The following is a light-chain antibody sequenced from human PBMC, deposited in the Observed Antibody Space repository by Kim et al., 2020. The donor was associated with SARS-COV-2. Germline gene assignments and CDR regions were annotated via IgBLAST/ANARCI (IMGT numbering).Light chain of an antibody. V-gene: IGKV3-11*01. CDR2: DAS. CDR3: QQRAKWPAT. CDR1: QSVNRY. J-gene: IGKJ1*01. Sequence: VSPGERATLSCRASQSVNRYLAWYQQKPGQAPRLLIYDASKRATGIPARISGSGSETDFILTIASLEPDDVAIYFCQQRAKWPATFSQGTKVDIK.